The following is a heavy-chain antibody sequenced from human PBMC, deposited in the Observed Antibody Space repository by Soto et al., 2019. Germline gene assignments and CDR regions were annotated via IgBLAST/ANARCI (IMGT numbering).Heavy chain of an antibody. Sequence: ASVKVSCKASGYTFTGYYMHWVRQAPGQGLEWMGWINPNSGGTNYAQKFQGRVTMTRDTSISTAYMELSRLRSDDTAVYYCARVKHVYYDSSINTKKNWFDPWGQGTLVTVSS. J-gene: IGHJ5*02. D-gene: IGHD3-22*01. CDR3: ARVKHVYYDSSINTKKNWFDP. CDR2: INPNSGGT. V-gene: IGHV1-2*02. CDR1: GYTFTGYY.